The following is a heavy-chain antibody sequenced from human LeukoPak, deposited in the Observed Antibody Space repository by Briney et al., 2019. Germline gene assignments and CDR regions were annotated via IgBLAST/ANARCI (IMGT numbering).Heavy chain of an antibody. D-gene: IGHD4-11*01. V-gene: IGHV3-53*01. Sequence: GGSLRLSCAASGFTVSSNYMSWVRQAPGKGLEWVSVIYSGGSTYYADSVKGRFTISRDNSKNTLYLQMNSLRAEDTAVYYCARARIAYSNYVWGQGTLVTVSS. CDR2: IYSGGST. CDR1: GFTVSSNY. J-gene: IGHJ4*02. CDR3: ARARIAYSNYV.